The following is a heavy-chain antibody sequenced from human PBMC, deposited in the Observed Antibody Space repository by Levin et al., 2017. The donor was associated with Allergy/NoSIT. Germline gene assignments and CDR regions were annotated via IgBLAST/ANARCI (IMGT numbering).Heavy chain of an antibody. CDR1: GFSVGSNY. CDR3: ATGRSSRP. CDR2: IYSGGST. Sequence: PGGSLRLSCAVSGFSVGSNYMSWVRQAPGKGLEWVSLIYSGGSTHYADFVQGRFTMSRDSSKNTVYLQMNSLRVEDTAMYYCATGRSSRPWGQGTMVTVSS. D-gene: IGHD6-13*01. V-gene: IGHV3-53*01. J-gene: IGHJ3*01.